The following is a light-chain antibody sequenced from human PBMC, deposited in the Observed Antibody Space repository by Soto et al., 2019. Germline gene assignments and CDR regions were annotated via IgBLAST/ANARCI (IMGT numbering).Light chain of an antibody. Sequence: EIVLTQSPATLSLSPGERATISCRASQSVSSYLAWYQQKPGQAPRLLIYDASNMATGIPARFSGSGSGTDFTLTISSLEPEDFAVYYCQQRSNWPGTFGQGTKVEIK. CDR3: QQRSNWPGT. V-gene: IGKV3-11*01. CDR2: DAS. CDR1: QSVSSY. J-gene: IGKJ2*01.